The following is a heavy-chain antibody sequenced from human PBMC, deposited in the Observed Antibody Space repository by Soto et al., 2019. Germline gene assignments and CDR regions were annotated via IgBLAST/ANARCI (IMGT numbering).Heavy chain of an antibody. CDR1: GYTFTGYY. D-gene: IGHD3-22*01. CDR3: ATGGYYYDSSGYFFDY. CDR2: INPNSGGT. V-gene: IGHV1-2*02. J-gene: IGHJ4*02. Sequence: GASVKVSCKASGYTFTGYYMHWVRQAPGQGLEWMGWINPNSGGTNYAQKFQGRVTMTRDTSISTAYMELSRLRSDDTAVYYCATGGYYYDSSGYFFDYWGQGTLVTVYS.